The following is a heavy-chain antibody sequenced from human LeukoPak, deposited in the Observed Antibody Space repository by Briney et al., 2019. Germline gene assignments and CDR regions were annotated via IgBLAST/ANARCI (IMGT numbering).Heavy chain of an antibody. CDR3: ARSSSSWENWFDP. CDR1: GASITRSTYY. Sequence: SETLSLTCTVSGASITRSTYYWGWIRQPPGKGLEWIGCIYYSGSTYYNPSLKSRVTLSIDTSKSQFSLKLSSVTAADTAVYYCARSSSSWENWFDPWGQGTLVTVSS. V-gene: IGHV4-39*07. CDR2: IYYSGST. J-gene: IGHJ5*02. D-gene: IGHD6-13*01.